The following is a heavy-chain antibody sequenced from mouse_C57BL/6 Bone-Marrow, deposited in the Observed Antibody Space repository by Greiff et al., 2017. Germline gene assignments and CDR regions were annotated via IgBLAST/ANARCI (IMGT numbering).Heavy chain of an antibody. CDR2: INPGSGGT. CDR1: GYAFTNYL. CDR3: AGGLLLYFDV. V-gene: IGHV1-54*01. J-gene: IGHJ1*03. D-gene: IGHD3-1*01. Sequence: QVQLQQSGAELVRPGTSVKVSCKASGYAFTNYLIEWVKQRPGQGLEWIGVINPGSGGTNYNEKFKGKATLTADKSSSTAYMQLISLTSEDSAVYFCAGGLLLYFDVWGKGTTVTVSS.